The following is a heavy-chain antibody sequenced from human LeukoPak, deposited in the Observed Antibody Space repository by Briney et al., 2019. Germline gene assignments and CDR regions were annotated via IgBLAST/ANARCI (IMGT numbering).Heavy chain of an antibody. CDR1: GGSITSYY. CDR3: ASRDYYDSSGKDY. J-gene: IGHJ4*02. D-gene: IGHD3-22*01. V-gene: IGHV4-4*07. Sequence: SETLSLTCTVSGGSITSYYWSWIRQPAGKGLEWIGRIYTSGSTNYNPSLKSRVTISVDTSKNQFSLKLGSVTAADTAVYYCASRDYYDSSGKDYWGQGTLVTVSS. CDR2: IYTSGST.